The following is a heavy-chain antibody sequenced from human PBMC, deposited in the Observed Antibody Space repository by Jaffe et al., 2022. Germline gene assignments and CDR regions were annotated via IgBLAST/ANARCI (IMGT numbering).Heavy chain of an antibody. Sequence: QVQLQESGPGLVKPSQTLSLTCTVSGGSISSGSYYWSWIRQPAGKGLEWIGRIYTSGSTNYNPSLKSRVTISVDTSKNQFSLKLSSVTAADTAVYYCARAPMGGSSWYLETYYFDYWGQGTLVTVSS. CDR2: IYTSGST. V-gene: IGHV4-61*02. J-gene: IGHJ4*02. D-gene: IGHD6-13*01. CDR1: GGSISSGSYY. CDR3: ARAPMGGSSWYLETYYFDY.